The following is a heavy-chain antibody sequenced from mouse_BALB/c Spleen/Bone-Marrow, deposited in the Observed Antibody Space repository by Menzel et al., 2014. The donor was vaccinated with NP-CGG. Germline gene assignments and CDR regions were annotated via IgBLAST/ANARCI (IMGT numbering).Heavy chain of an antibody. J-gene: IGHJ2*01. D-gene: IGHD2-14*01. V-gene: IGHV5-12-2*01. Sequence: EVMLVESGGGLVQPGGCLKLSCAASGFTFSSYIMSWVRQTPEKRLEWVAYISNGGDNTYYPDTVKGRFIISRDNAKNTLCLQMSSLKSEDTAMYYCVRHRYDGYYFDYWGQGTTLTVSS. CDR2: ISNGGDNT. CDR1: GFTFSSYI. CDR3: VRHRYDGYYFDY.